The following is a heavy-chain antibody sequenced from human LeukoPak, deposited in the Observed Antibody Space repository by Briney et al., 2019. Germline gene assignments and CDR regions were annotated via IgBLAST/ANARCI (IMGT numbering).Heavy chain of an antibody. D-gene: IGHD6-19*01. CDR2: IRSKAYGGTT. J-gene: IGHJ4*02. Sequence: PGGSLRLSCTASGFTFGDYAMNWVRQTPGKGLEWVSFIRSKAYGGTTEYAASVKGRFTISRDDSESIAYLQINSLKTEDTGVYYSTRVGQWLVRGWFDYWGQGTLVTVSS. CDR3: TRVGQWLVRGWFDY. V-gene: IGHV3-49*04. CDR1: GFTFGDYA.